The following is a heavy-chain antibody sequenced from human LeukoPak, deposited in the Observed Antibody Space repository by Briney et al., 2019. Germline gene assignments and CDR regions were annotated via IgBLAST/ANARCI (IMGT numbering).Heavy chain of an antibody. J-gene: IGHJ4*02. CDR2: INPSGGST. CDR1: GYTFTSYY. CDR3: AMNQWELLVFDY. D-gene: IGHD1-26*01. Sequence: ASVKVSCKASGYTFTSYYMHWVRQAPGQGLEWMGIINPSGGSTSYAQKFQGRVTTTRDTSTSTVYMELSSLRSEDTAVYYCAMNQWELLVFDYWGQGTLVTVSS. V-gene: IGHV1-46*01.